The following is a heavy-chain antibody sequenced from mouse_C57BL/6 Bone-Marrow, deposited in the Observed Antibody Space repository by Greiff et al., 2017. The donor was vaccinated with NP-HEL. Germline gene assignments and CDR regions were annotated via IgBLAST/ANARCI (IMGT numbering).Heavy chain of an antibody. CDR1: GFSLTSYG. D-gene: IGHD1-1*01. CDR3: ARTNYYGSSAWFAY. V-gene: IGHV2-2*01. J-gene: IGHJ3*01. Sequence: VKLMESGPGLVQPSQSLSITCTVSGFSLTSYGVHWVRQSPGKGLEWLGVIWSGGSTDYNAAFISRLSISKDNSKSQVFFKMNSLQADDTAIYYCARTNYYGSSAWFAYWGQGTLVTVSA. CDR2: IWSGGST.